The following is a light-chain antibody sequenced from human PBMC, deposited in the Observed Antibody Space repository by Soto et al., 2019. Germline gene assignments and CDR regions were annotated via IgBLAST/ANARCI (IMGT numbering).Light chain of an antibody. CDR2: GAS. V-gene: IGKV3-20*01. CDR1: QSVTNSY. J-gene: IGKJ1*01. CDR3: QQYGGSPET. Sequence: EIVLTQSPGTLSLSPGERATLSCRASQSVTNSYLAWYQQKPGQAPRLIIFGASNRATGIPARFSGSGSGTDFTLTISRLEPEDFAVYYCQQYGGSPETFGQGTTVEIK.